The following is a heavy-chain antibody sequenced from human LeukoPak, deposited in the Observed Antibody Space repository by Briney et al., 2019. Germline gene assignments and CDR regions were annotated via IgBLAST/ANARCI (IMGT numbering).Heavy chain of an antibody. J-gene: IGHJ3*02. CDR1: GFTFSSHP. CDR3: ARRAAAGHLDGFDI. CDR2: MSGSDNTR. D-gene: IGHD6-13*01. Sequence: TGGSLRLSCAASGFTFSSHPMNWVRQAPGRGLEWVSYMSGSDNTRSYADSVKGRFTMSRDNAKSSLSLQMNSLRAEDTAVYYCARRAAAGHLDGFDIWGQGTLITVSS. V-gene: IGHV3-48*03.